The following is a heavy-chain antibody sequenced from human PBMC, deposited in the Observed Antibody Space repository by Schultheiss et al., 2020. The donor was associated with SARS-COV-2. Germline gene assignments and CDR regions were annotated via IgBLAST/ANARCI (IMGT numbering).Heavy chain of an antibody. CDR3: ARERGYSGYDLVA. V-gene: IGHV3-30*03. J-gene: IGHJ5*02. CDR2: ISYDGNSQ. D-gene: IGHD5-12*01. CDR1: GFTFSIYD. Sequence: GGSLRLSCAASGFTFSIYDIHWVRQAPGKGLEWVAVISYDGNSQYYADSVKGRFTISRDSSKNTLYLQMNSLRAEDTAVYYCARERGYSGYDLVAWGQGTLVTVSS.